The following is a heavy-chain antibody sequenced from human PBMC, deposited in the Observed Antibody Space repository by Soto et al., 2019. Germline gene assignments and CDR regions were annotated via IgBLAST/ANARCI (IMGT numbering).Heavy chain of an antibody. D-gene: IGHD4-17*01. J-gene: IGHJ4*02. CDR1: GVSFSSGSFY. V-gene: IGHV4-61*01. CDR2: GSYSGTN. Sequence: XTLSLTCTVSGVSFSSGSFYWAWIRQPPGKGLEWIGFGSYSGTNNYKPSLKSRVTISVETSRSQISLKFSSLTAADTAVYYCARGATVTQYDYWGQGTLGTVS. CDR3: ARGATVTQYDY.